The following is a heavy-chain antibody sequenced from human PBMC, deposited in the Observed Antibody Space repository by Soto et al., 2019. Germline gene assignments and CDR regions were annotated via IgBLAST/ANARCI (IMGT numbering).Heavy chain of an antibody. CDR3: ARDRTMIVVVISHYFDY. CDR2: ISYDGSNK. Sequence: LRLSCAASGFTFSSYAMHWVRQAPGKGLEWVAVISYDGSNKYYADSVKGRFTISRDNSKNTLYLQMNSLRAEDTAVYYCARDRTMIVVVISHYFDYWGQGTLVTVS. V-gene: IGHV3-30-3*01. D-gene: IGHD3-22*01. CDR1: GFTFSSYA. J-gene: IGHJ4*02.